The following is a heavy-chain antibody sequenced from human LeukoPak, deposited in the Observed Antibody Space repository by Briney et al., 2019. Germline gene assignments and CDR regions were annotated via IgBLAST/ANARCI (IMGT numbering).Heavy chain of an antibody. V-gene: IGHV1-46*01. Sequence: GASVKVSCKASVYTFTNYYLHWVRQAPGQGLEWMGMINPNGGSTTYAQKFQGRVTMTRDTSTSTVYMDLSSLRSDDTAVYYCARVPQDGSTIDYWGQGTLVTVSS. D-gene: IGHD1/OR15-1a*01. J-gene: IGHJ4*02. CDR2: INPNGGST. CDR3: ARVPQDGSTIDY. CDR1: VYTFTNYY.